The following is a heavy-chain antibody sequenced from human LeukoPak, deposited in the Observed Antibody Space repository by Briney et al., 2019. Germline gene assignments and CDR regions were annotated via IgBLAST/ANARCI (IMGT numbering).Heavy chain of an antibody. V-gene: IGHV4-61*02. J-gene: IGHJ5*02. CDR3: ARSIAVAANWFDP. CDR2: IYTSGST. CDR1: GASISSGSHY. D-gene: IGHD6-19*01. Sequence: KASQTLSLTCTVSGASISSGSHYWSWIRQPAGKGLAWIGRIYTSGSTNYNPSLKSRVTISVDTSKNQFSLKLSSVTAADTAVYYCARSIAVAANWFDPWGQGTLVTVSS.